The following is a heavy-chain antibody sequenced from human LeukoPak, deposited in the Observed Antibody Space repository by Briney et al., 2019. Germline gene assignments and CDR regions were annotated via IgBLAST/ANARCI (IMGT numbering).Heavy chain of an antibody. CDR1: GFIFNNYG. CDR2: IWYDGSNK. CDR3: ARVYFVGRYNYSPPDY. V-gene: IGHV3-33*07. D-gene: IGHD3-22*01. J-gene: IGHJ4*02. Sequence: GGSLRLSCAASGFIFNNYGMYWVRQAPGKGLEWVAVIWYDGSNKYYADSVKGRFTITRDNSKNTVYLQMNSLRVEDTAVYYCARVYFVGRYNYSPPDYWGQGTLVTVSS.